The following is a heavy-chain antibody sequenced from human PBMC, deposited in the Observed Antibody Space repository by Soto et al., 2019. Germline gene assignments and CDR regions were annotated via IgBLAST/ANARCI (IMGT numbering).Heavy chain of an antibody. D-gene: IGHD2-15*01. Sequence: GGSLRLSCAASGFTFSSYAMGWFRQGPGKGLEWVAVVSIGGSTHYADSVRGRFTISRDNSKNTPSLQMNSLTAEDTAVYFCAKRRGAGGHFDYWGQGALVTVSS. CDR2: VSIGGST. V-gene: IGHV3-23*01. CDR3: AKRRGAGGHFDY. J-gene: IGHJ4*02. CDR1: GFTFSSYA.